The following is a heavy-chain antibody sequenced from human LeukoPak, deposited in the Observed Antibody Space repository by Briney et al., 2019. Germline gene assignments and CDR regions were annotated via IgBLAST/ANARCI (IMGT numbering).Heavy chain of an antibody. Sequence: GGSLRLSCSASGFTFSNYAMHWDRQAPGKGLEYVSAISSNGGRTYYADSVKGRFTISRDNSKNTLYLQMSSLRAEDTAVYYCVRQGYSSGYDYLGQGSLVTVSS. CDR1: GFTFSNYA. J-gene: IGHJ4*02. D-gene: IGHD6-19*01. CDR3: VRQGYSSGYDY. CDR2: ISSNGGRT. V-gene: IGHV3-64D*09.